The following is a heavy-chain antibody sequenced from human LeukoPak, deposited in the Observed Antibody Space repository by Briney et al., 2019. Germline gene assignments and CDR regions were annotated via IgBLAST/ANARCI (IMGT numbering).Heavy chain of an antibody. V-gene: IGHV4-39*01. CDR1: GGSISSGIYY. Sequence: PSEPLSLACTVSGGSISSGIYYWGWVRQPPGKGLEWIGSIYYSGSTYYNPSLKSRVTISVDTSKNQFSLKLSSVTAADTAVYYCASYLRDNWGRFDPWGQGTLVTVSS. J-gene: IGHJ5*02. CDR2: IYYSGST. CDR3: ASYLRDNWGRFDP. D-gene: IGHD7-27*01.